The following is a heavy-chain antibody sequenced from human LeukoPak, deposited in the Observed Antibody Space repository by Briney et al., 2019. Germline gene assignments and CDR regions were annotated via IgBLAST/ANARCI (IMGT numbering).Heavy chain of an antibody. CDR2: ISAYNGNT. V-gene: IGHV1-18*01. CDR1: GYTFTSYG. Sequence: ASVKVSCKASGYTFTSYGISWVRRAPGQGLEWMGWISAYNGNTNYAQKLQGRVTMTTDTSTSTAYMELRSLRSDDTAVYYCARKALYPYYYGMDVWGQGTTVTVSS. D-gene: IGHD2-2*02. J-gene: IGHJ6*02. CDR3: ARKALYPYYYGMDV.